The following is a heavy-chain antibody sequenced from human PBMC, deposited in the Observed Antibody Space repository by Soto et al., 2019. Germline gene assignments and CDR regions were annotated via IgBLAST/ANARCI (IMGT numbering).Heavy chain of an antibody. Sequence: GGSLRLSCAASGFTFSSYAMSWVRQAPGKGLEWVSAISGSGGSTYYADSVKGRFTISRDNSKNTLYLQMNSLRAEDTAVYYCAKGRIVATTWPYYYYGMDVWGQGTTVTVSS. V-gene: IGHV3-23*01. J-gene: IGHJ6*02. D-gene: IGHD5-12*01. CDR2: ISGSGGST. CDR3: AKGRIVATTWPYYYYGMDV. CDR1: GFTFSSYA.